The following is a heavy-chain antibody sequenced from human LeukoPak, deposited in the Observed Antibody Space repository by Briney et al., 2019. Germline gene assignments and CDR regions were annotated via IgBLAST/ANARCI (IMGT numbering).Heavy chain of an antibody. Sequence: SETLSLTCIVSGGSVSSSNYCWGWFRQSPGTGLEWIAYLCHSGSTNYNPSLKSRVTISVDTSKNQFSLKLSSVTAADTAVYYCARDGLGYCTNGVCYTAYYFDYWGQGTLVTVSS. CDR3: ARDGLGYCTNGVCYTAYYFDY. D-gene: IGHD2-8*01. CDR2: LCHSGST. J-gene: IGHJ4*02. CDR1: GGSVSSSNYC. V-gene: IGHV4-39*07.